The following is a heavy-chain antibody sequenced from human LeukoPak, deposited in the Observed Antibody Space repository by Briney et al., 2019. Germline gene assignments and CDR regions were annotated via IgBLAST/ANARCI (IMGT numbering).Heavy chain of an antibody. CDR2: ISGSGGST. CDR3: ARVLAAQLGPAFDI. Sequence: PGGSLRLSCAASGFTFSSYGMSWVRQAPGKGLEWVSAISGSGGSTYYADSVKGRFTISRDNSKNTLYLQMNSLRAEDTAVYYCARVLAAQLGPAFDIWGQGTMVTVSS. D-gene: IGHD6-6*01. CDR1: GFTFSSYG. V-gene: IGHV3-23*01. J-gene: IGHJ3*02.